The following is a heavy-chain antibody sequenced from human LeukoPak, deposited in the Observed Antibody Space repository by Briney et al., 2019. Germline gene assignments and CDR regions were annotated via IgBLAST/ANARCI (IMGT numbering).Heavy chain of an antibody. Sequence: GGSLRLSCAASGFTFSTYSMHWVRQAPGKGLEWVSSIRSGSTYINYADSVKGRFTISRDNSKNTLYLQMNSLRAEDTAVYYCAREYSSSWHPTNWFDPWGQGTLVTVSS. J-gene: IGHJ5*02. CDR2: IRSGSTYI. V-gene: IGHV3-21*04. CDR1: GFTFSTYS. D-gene: IGHD6-13*01. CDR3: AREYSSSWHPTNWFDP.